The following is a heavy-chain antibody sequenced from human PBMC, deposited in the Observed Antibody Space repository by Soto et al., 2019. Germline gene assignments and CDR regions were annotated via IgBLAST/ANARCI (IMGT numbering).Heavy chain of an antibody. V-gene: IGHV1-3*01. CDR3: ARDQSVYSSGWYFHPPYHYYGMDV. J-gene: IGHJ6*02. Sequence: ASVKVSCKASGYTFTSYAMHWVRQAPGQRLEWMGWINAGNGNTNFSQKFQGRVTITRDTSASTAYMELSSLRSEDTAVYYCARDQSVYSSGWYFHPPYHYYGMDVWGQGTTVTVSS. D-gene: IGHD6-19*01. CDR2: INAGNGNT. CDR1: GYTFTSYA.